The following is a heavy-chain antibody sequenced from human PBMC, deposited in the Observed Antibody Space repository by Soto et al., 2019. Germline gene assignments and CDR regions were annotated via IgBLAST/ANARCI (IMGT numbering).Heavy chain of an antibody. V-gene: IGHV4-30-2*01. J-gene: IGHJ5*02. CDR3: AKSGYSNYVEARFDP. CDR1: GGSISSGGYY. Sequence: PSETLSLTCTVSGGSISSGGYYWSWIRQHPGKGLGWIGYIYHSGSTYYNPSLKSRVTISVDRSKNQFSLKLSSVTAADTAVYYCAKSGYSNYVEARFDPWGQGTLVTVSS. CDR2: IYHSGST. D-gene: IGHD4-4*01.